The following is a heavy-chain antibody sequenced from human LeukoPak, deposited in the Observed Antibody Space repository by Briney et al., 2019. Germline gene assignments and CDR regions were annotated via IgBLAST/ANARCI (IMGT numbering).Heavy chain of an antibody. Sequence: GGSLRLSYSASGFTFSSCAMHWVRQAPGTGLEYVSTVNANGGSTFYADSVKGRFTVSRDNSKNTLYLQMRSLRAEDTAVHYCVKGWRYSSNGMDVWGQGTTVTVSS. CDR2: VNANGGST. CDR3: VKGWRYSSNGMDV. CDR1: GFTFSSCA. J-gene: IGHJ6*02. D-gene: IGHD6-19*01. V-gene: IGHV3-64D*06.